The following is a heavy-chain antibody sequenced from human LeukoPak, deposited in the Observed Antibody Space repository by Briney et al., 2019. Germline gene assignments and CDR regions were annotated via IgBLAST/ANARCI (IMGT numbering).Heavy chain of an antibody. CDR3: ASVTRGSVGFDP. CDR1: GGSISSYY. J-gene: IGHJ5*02. Sequence: SETLSLTCTVSGGSISSYYWSWIRQPPGKGLEWIGYIYTSGSTNYNPSLKSRVTISVDTSKNQFSLKLSSVTAADTAVYYCASVTRGSVGFDPWGQGTLVTVSS. V-gene: IGHV4-4*09. CDR2: IYTSGST. D-gene: IGHD4-17*01.